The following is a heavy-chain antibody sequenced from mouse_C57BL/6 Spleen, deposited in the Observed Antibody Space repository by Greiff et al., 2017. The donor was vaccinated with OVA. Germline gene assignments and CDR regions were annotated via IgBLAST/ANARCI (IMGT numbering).Heavy chain of an antibody. D-gene: IGHD1-1*01. CDR3: ARKRITTVVAN. Sequence: QVQLQQPGTELVKPGASVKMSCTASGYTFTSYWITWVKQRPGQGLEWIGDIYPGSGSTNYNEKFKSKATLTVDTSSSTAYMQLSSLTSEDSAVYYCARKRITTVVANWGQGTTLTVSS. V-gene: IGHV1-55*01. CDR2: IYPGSGST. J-gene: IGHJ2*01. CDR1: GYTFTSYW.